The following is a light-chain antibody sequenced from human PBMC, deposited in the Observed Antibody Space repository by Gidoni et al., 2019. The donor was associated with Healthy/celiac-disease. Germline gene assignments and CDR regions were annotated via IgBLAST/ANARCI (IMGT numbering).Light chain of an antibody. CDR2: KAS. CDR1: QSISSW. J-gene: IGKJ1*01. CDR3: QQYNSYSPWT. Sequence: DIQMTQSPSTLSASVGDRVTITCRANQSISSWLAWYQQKPGKAPKLLIYKASSLESGVPSRFSGSGSGTEFTLTISRLQPDDFATYYCQQYNSYSPWTFXXXTKVEIK. V-gene: IGKV1-5*03.